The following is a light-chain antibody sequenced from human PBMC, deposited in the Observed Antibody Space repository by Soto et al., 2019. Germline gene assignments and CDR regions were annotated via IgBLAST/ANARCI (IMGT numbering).Light chain of an antibody. Sequence: QSALTQPASVSGSPGQSITISCTGTSSDVGGYDYVSWYQHHPGKAPKLIICEVSNRPSGVSNRFSGSKSGDTASLTISGLRSEDEADYYCSSYTSWNTVLFGGGTKLTV. CDR2: EVS. CDR3: SSYTSWNTVL. V-gene: IGLV2-14*01. J-gene: IGLJ2*01. CDR1: SSDVGGYDY.